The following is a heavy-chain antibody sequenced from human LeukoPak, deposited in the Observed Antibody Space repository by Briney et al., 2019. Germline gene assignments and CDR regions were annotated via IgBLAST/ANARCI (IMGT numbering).Heavy chain of an antibody. J-gene: IGHJ3*02. D-gene: IGHD1-1*01. CDR2: ISGSDGST. CDR3: ARDFSEERGFDI. V-gene: IGHV3-23*01. Sequence: GGSLRLSCAASGFTFSSYAMSWVRQAPGKGLEWVSAISGSDGSTYYADSVRGRFSISRDNSKNTLYLQMSSLRAEDTGIYYCARDFSEERGFDIWGQGTMVTVSS. CDR1: GFTFSSYA.